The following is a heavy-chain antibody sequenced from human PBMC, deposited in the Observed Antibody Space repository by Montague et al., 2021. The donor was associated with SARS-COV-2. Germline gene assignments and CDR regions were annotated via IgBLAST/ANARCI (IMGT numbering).Heavy chain of an antibody. J-gene: IGHJ4*03. V-gene: IGHV4-59*02. CDR1: GGSVNSYS. CDR3: ARGYFGPGSYPIEI. Sequence: SETLSLTCTVAGGSVNSYSWCWIRQPPRQGLEWIGYINYCGSTNYNPSLKSRVTMSVDRSENQFSLRLTSVAAADTAAYYCARGYFGPGSYPIEIWGRGTLVTVSS. CDR2: INYCGST. D-gene: IGHD3-10*01.